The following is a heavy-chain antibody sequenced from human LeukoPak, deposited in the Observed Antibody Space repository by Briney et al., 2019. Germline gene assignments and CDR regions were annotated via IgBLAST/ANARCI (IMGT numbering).Heavy chain of an antibody. CDR2: ISAYNGNT. CDR1: GYTFTIYG. D-gene: IGHD6-19*01. Sequence: EASVTVSCKASGYTFTIYGISWVRQAPGQGLEWMGWISAYNGNTNYAQKLQGRVTMTTDTSTSTAYMELRSLRSDDTAVYYCARMIAVAANNWFDPWGQGTLVTVSS. J-gene: IGHJ5*02. V-gene: IGHV1-18*01. CDR3: ARMIAVAANNWFDP.